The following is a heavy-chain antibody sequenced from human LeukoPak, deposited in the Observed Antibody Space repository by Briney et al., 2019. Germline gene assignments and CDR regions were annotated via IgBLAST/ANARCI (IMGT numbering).Heavy chain of an antibody. J-gene: IGHJ4*02. CDR3: AKDIVGSSQS. CDR1: GFTFDDYA. CDR2: ISWNSGRI. D-gene: IGHD6-13*01. V-gene: IGHV3-9*01. Sequence: GGSLRLSCAASGFTFDDYAMHWVRQAPGKGLEWVSGISWNSGRIGYADSVKGRFTISRDNAKNSLYLQMNSLRAEDTAVYYCAKDIVGSSQSWGQGTLVTVSS.